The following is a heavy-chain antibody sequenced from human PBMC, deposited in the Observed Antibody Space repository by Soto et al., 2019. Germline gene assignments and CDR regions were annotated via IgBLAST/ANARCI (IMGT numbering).Heavy chain of an antibody. D-gene: IGHD3-9*01. CDR2: LNPTAGRT. Sequence: QVQLVQSAAEVRKPGASVKVSCRTSGYSFTTYLMHWVRQAPGQGLEWMGILNPTAGRTSYSQKFQGRVTMTSDASTSTAYMELAGLRSDDTAVYYCARAVRGGLTVVGPGYWGQGTLVTVSS. V-gene: IGHV1-46*01. CDR1: GYSFTTYL. CDR3: ARAVRGGLTVVGPGY. J-gene: IGHJ4*02.